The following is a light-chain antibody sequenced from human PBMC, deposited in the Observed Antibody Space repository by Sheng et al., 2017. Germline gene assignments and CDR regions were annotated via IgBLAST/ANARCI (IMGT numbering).Light chain of an antibody. CDR1: QSVSSN. CDR2: GAF. CDR3: QQYGSSPLT. Sequence: EIVLTQSPGTLSLSPGERATLSCRASQSVSSNLAWYQQKPGQAPRLLIYGAFSRATDIPDRFSGSGSGTDFTLTISRLEPEDFAVYYCQQYGSSPLTFGGGTKVEIK. J-gene: IGKJ4*01. V-gene: IGKV3-20*01.